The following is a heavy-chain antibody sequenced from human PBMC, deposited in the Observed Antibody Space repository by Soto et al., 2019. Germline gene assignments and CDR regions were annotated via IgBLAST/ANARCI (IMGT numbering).Heavy chain of an antibody. J-gene: IGHJ4*02. D-gene: IGHD6-13*01. CDR3: AREEFEAGRGHFGY. Sequence: QVQVVESGGGVVQPGGSLSRSCAASGFTFSPSAMHWVRQAPGKGLEWMAMISKGGNKKYYPDSVKGRFTISSYISERTLYLQMNSLRTEDTAVYYCAREEFEAGRGHFGYWGQGTLVSVSS. CDR1: GFTFSPSA. V-gene: IGHV3-30-3*01. CDR2: ISKGGNKK.